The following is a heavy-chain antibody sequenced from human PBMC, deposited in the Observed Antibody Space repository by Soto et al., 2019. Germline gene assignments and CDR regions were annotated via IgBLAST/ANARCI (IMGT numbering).Heavy chain of an antibody. CDR2: IKEDGSQK. V-gene: IGHV3-7*04. CDR1: GFTFSNYL. D-gene: IGHD3-22*01. CDR3: VRGTSYYRC. J-gene: IGHJ4*02. Sequence: GGSLRLSCVASGFTFSNYLMSWVRQAPGKGLEWVANIKEDGSQKNYVDSVKGRFTNSRDNAKNSLYLQMNSLSADDTAVYYCVRGTSYYRCWGQGTLVTVSS.